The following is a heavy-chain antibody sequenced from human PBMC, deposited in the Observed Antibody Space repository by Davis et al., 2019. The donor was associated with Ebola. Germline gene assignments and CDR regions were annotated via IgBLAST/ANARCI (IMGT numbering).Heavy chain of an antibody. Sequence: SVKVSCKASGGSFSSYAIIWVRQAPGQGLEWMGGIIPIFGTANYVQKFQGRVTITADESTSTAYMELSSLRSEDTAVYYCARVVPAAPTRWFDPWGQGTLVTVSS. CDR2: IIPIFGTA. CDR3: ARVVPAAPTRWFDP. V-gene: IGHV1-69*13. D-gene: IGHD2-2*01. CDR1: GGSFSSYA. J-gene: IGHJ5*02.